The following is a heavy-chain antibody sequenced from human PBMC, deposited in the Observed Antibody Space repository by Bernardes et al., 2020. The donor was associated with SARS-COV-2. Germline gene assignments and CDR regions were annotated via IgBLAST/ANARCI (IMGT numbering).Heavy chain of an antibody. CDR2: ISGSGGST. D-gene: IGHD2-15*01. CDR3: AKVLLIRSTKAYYFDY. V-gene: IGHV3-23*01. Sequence: GGSLRLSCAASGFTFSSYAMSWVRQAPGKGLEWVSAISGSGGSTYYADSVKGRFTISRDNSKNTLYLQMNSLRAEDTAVYYCAKVLLIRSTKAYYFDYWGQGTLVTVSS. CDR1: GFTFSSYA. J-gene: IGHJ4*02.